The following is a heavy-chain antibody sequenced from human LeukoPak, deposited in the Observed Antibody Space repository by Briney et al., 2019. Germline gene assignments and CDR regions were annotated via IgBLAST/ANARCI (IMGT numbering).Heavy chain of an antibody. CDR2: ISYDGSNK. Sequence: GGSLRLSCAASGFTFTSYAMHWVRQAPGKGLEWVAAISYDGSNKYYADSVKGRFTISRDSSKNTLYLQMNSLRTEGTAVYYCARTRGYSSSGSLDYWGQGSLVTVSS. J-gene: IGHJ4*02. CDR1: GFTFTSYA. V-gene: IGHV3-30-3*01. D-gene: IGHD6-13*01. CDR3: ARTRGYSSSGSLDY.